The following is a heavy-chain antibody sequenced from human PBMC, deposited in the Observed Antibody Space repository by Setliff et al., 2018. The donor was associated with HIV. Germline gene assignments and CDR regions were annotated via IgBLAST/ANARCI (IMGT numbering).Heavy chain of an antibody. V-gene: IGHV1-69*10. CDR3: ARPQWELGVDYYGMDV. CDR1: GGTFTSYV. Sequence: ASVKVSCKTSGGTFTSYVISWVRQAPGQGLEWMGGIIPILGIASYSQKFQGRVTITADKSTSTAYMELSSLRSEDTAVYYCARPQWELGVDYYGMDVWGQGTTVTVSS. CDR2: IIPILGIA. D-gene: IGHD1-26*01. J-gene: IGHJ6*02.